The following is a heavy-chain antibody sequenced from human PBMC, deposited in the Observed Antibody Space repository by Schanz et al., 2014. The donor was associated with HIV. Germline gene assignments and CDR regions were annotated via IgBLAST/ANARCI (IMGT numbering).Heavy chain of an antibody. J-gene: IGHJ4*02. Sequence: QVQLQESGPGLVKPSQTLSLTCTVSGGSISSGGYYWNWTRQHPGKGLEGIGYIYHSGSTYYNPPLKSRVTISVDRSKTQYPLTLTSVTAADTAVYYCARTYSYDDYFDYWGQGTLVTVSS. D-gene: IGHD5-18*01. V-gene: IGHV4-31*03. CDR1: GGSISSGGYY. CDR3: ARTYSYDDYFDY. CDR2: IYHSGST.